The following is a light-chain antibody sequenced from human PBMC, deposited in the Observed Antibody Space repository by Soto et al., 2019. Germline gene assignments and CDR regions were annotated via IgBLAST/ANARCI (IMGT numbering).Light chain of an antibody. V-gene: IGLV3-1*01. Sequence: SYELTQAPSMSVSPGQTASITCSGDNLGNKYVSWYQQKPGQSPVLVVYHDTKRPSGIPERLSGSNSGNTATLTISGTQSMDEADYYCSSYAGRTLYVFGTGTKLTVL. CDR2: HDT. J-gene: IGLJ1*01. CDR3: SSYAGRTLYV. CDR1: NLGNKY.